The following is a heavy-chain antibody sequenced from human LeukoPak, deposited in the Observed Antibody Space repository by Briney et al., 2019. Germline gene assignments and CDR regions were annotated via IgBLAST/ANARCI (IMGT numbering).Heavy chain of an antibody. CDR2: IHYSGNT. D-gene: IGHD3-22*01. Sequence: SETLSLTCAVSGGSISSPTYYWGWIRQPPGKGLEWIGSIHYSGNTYYNPSLKSRVTISIDTSKNQFSLKLSSVTAADTAVYYCARGRYYYDSSGYAYWGQGTPVTVSS. CDR3: ARGRYYYDSSGYAY. V-gene: IGHV4-39*07. CDR1: GGSISSPTYY. J-gene: IGHJ4*02.